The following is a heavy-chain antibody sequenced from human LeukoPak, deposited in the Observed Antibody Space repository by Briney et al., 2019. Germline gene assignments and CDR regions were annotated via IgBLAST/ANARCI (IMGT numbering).Heavy chain of an antibody. D-gene: IGHD3-22*01. V-gene: IGHV3-23*01. CDR1: GFTFSNYA. J-gene: IGHJ4*02. CDR3: AKRIDTRGSTHYHDY. CDR2: ISFGGGYT. Sequence: GGSLRLSCVGYGFTFSNYAMTWVRQASGKGLEWVSSISFGGGYTFYADSVKGHFTISRDNSRSTLYLQMNNLRAEDTALYYCAKRIDTRGSTHYHDYWGQGTLVTVSS.